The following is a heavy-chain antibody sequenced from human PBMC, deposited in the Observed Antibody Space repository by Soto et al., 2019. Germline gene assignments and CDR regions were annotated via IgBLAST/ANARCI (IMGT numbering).Heavy chain of an antibody. V-gene: IGHV1-58*02. Sequence: GASVKVSCKASGFTFTSSAMQWVRQARGQRLEWIGWIVVGSGNTNYAQKFQERVTITRDMSTSTAYMELSSLRSEDTAVYYCAASSLHLGELSFYYYYYMDVWGKGTTVTVSS. CDR2: IVVGSGNT. CDR1: GFTFTSSA. J-gene: IGHJ6*03. D-gene: IGHD3-16*02. CDR3: AASSLHLGELSFYYYYYMDV.